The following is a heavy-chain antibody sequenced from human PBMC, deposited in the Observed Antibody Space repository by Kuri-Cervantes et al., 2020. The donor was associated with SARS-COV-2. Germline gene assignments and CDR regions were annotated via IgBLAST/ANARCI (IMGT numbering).Heavy chain of an antibody. V-gene: IGHV4-38-2*02. CDR3: ARGGSTRSLDY. D-gene: IGHD2-2*01. CDR1: NYSISSGYY. Sequence: SETLSLTCTVSNYSISSGYYWGWIRQPPGKGLEWIASVYHSGSTYYNPSLKSRVTISVDTSKNQFSLKLSSVTAADTAVYYCARGGSTRSLDYWGQGTLVTVSS. CDR2: VYHSGST. J-gene: IGHJ4*02.